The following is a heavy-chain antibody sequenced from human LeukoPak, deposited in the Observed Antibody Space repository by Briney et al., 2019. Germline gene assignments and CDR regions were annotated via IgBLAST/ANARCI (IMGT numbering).Heavy chain of an antibody. D-gene: IGHD2-15*01. CDR1: GFTFNTYG. J-gene: IGHJ6*02. Sequence: GGSLRLSCVASGFTFNTYGMNWVRPVPGKGLEWVAVIWYDGSNKYYADSVRGRFTISRDNSKNTLYLQVNSLRVEDTAVYYCARVACTGNSCRPYHYYGMDVWGQGTSVTVSS. V-gene: IGHV3-33*01. CDR3: ARVACTGNSCRPYHYYGMDV. CDR2: IWYDGSNK.